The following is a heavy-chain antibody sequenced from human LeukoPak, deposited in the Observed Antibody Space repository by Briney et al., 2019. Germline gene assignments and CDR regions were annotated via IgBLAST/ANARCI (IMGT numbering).Heavy chain of an antibody. Sequence: SGGSLRLSCAASGFTFSSYGMHWVRQAPGEGLEWVAVISYDGSNKYYADSVKGRFTISRDNSKNTLYLQMNSLRAEDTAVYYCARDGYYDFWSGYSLWSVYWGQGTLVTVSS. V-gene: IGHV3-30*03. D-gene: IGHD3-3*01. CDR1: GFTFSSYG. CDR2: ISYDGSNK. J-gene: IGHJ4*02. CDR3: ARDGYYDFWSGYSLWSVY.